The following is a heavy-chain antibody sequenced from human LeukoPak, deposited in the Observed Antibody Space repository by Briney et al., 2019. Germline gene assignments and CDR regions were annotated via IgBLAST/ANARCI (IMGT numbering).Heavy chain of an antibody. D-gene: IGHD3-10*01. CDR2: FYYSVST. Sequence: PSETLSLTCTVSGGSLSSSNSFWGWSRQPPGTGLEWLGSFYYSVSTNYNPSLKSRVTISVDTSKNQFSLKLSSGTAADTAVYYCARDPYFGELSPHVYYWYMDVWGKGTTVTISS. CDR3: ARDPYFGELSPHVYYWYMDV. V-gene: IGHV4-39*07. CDR1: GGSLSSSNSF. J-gene: IGHJ6*03.